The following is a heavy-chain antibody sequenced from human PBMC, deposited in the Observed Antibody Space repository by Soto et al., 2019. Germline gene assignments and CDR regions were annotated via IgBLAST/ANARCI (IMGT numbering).Heavy chain of an antibody. CDR1: GYTFTTYG. CDR2: INVYNGNT. Sequence: ASVKVSCKASGYTFTTYGISWVRQAPGQGLEWMGWINVYNGNTKYAQKLQGRVTMTTDTSTSTAYMELRSLISDDTAVYYCAGGVGSGIYYNQYNWFDPWGQGTLVTVSS. J-gene: IGHJ5*02. D-gene: IGHD3-10*01. CDR3: AGGVGSGIYYNQYNWFDP. V-gene: IGHV1-18*01.